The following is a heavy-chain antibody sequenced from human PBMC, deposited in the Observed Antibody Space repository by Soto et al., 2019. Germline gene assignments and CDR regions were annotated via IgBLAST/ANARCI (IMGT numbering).Heavy chain of an antibody. CDR2: IYWDDDK. J-gene: IGHJ4*02. CDR3: AHPNTEQQQYYFDY. Sequence: QITLKESGPTLVKPTQTLTLTCTFSGFSLSTSGVGVGWIRQPPGKALEWLALIYWDDDKRYSPSLKSRLTIHKVTXXNQVVLTMTNMHPVDTATYYCAHPNTEQQQYYFDYWGQGTLVTVSS. CDR1: GFSLSTSGVG. V-gene: IGHV2-5*02. D-gene: IGHD6-13*01.